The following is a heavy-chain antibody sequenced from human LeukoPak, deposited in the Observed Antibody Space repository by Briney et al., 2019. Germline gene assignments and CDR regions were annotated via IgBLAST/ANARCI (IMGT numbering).Heavy chain of an antibody. V-gene: IGHV3-21*06. CDR3: ARGGELSSPGIPNFDY. CDR1: GFTLSSYS. J-gene: IGHJ4*02. D-gene: IGHD3-16*02. Sequence: GGSLRLSCAASGFTLSSYSMNWVRQAPGKGLEWVSSISSSSSFIYYADSVKGRFTISRDNAKNSLYLQMNSLRAEDTAVYYCARGGELSSPGIPNFDYWGQGTLVTVSS. CDR2: ISSSSSFI.